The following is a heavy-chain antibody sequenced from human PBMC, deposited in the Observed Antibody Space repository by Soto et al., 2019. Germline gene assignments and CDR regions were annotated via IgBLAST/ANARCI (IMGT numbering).Heavy chain of an antibody. CDR3: TRDPRDGSGSYYSWFDP. CDR1: GFTFGDYA. V-gene: IGHV3-49*03. CDR2: IRSKAYGGTT. J-gene: IGHJ5*02. Sequence: PGGSLRLSCTASGFTFGDYAMSWFRQAPGKGLEWVGFIRSKAYGGTTEYAASVKGRFTISRDDSKSIAYLQMNSLKTEDTAVYYCTRDPRDGSGSYYSWFDPWGQGTLVTVSS. D-gene: IGHD3-10*01.